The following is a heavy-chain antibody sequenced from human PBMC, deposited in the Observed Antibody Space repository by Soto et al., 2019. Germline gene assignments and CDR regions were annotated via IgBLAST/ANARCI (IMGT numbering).Heavy chain of an antibody. Sequence: EVQLVESGGGLVQPGGSLRLSCAASGFTFSSYWMSWVRQAPGKGLEWVANIKQDGSEKYYVDSVKGRFTISRDNAKNSLYLQMNSLRAEDTAVYYCARARIAVAGTSGGLDPYYFDYWGQVTLVTVSS. CDR3: ARARIAVAGTSGGLDPYYFDY. CDR1: GFTFSSYW. J-gene: IGHJ4*02. V-gene: IGHV3-7*03. D-gene: IGHD6-19*01. CDR2: IKQDGSEK.